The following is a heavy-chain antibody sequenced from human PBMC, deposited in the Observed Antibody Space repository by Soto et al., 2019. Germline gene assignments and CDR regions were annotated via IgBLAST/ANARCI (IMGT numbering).Heavy chain of an antibody. V-gene: IGHV3-23*01. CDR2: IGGRTDT. CDR3: ARDAVPYNGQWVWFDP. J-gene: IGHJ5*02. Sequence: DVQLLESGGGLVQPGGSLRLYCAASGFTFSDYAMSWVRQAPEKGLEWVSSIGGRTDTYYAASVKGRFTISRDNSKNTLYLQMNSLRAEDTAVYYCARDAVPYNGQWVWFDPWGQGTLVTVSS. CDR1: GFTFSDYA. D-gene: IGHD3-10*01.